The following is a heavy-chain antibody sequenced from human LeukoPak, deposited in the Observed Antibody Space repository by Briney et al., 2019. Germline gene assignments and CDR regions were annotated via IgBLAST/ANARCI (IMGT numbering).Heavy chain of an antibody. J-gene: IGHJ4*02. CDR1: GFTFGDYA. CDR3: TRGDTAMVTNDY. V-gene: IGHV3-49*04. CDR2: IRSKAYGGTT. D-gene: IGHD5-18*01. Sequence: GGSLRLSCTASGFTFGDYAMSWVRQAPGKGLEWVGFIRSKAYGGTTEYAASVKGRFTISRDDSKSIAYLQMNSLKTEDIAVYYCTRGDTAMVTNDYWGQGTLVTVSS.